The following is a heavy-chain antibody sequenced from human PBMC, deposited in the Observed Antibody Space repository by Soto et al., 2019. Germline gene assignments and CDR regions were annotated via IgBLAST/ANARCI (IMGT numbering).Heavy chain of an antibody. CDR2: ISYDGSNK. CDR3: ARDEGRSGWIYYYYGMDV. CDR1: GFTFSSYA. Sequence: PGGSLRLSCAASGFTFSSYAMHWVRQAPGKGLEWVAVISYDGSNKYYADSVKGRFTISRDNFKNTLYLQMNSLRAEDTAVYYCARDEGRSGWIYYYYGMDVWGQGTTVTVSS. J-gene: IGHJ6*02. D-gene: IGHD6-19*01. V-gene: IGHV3-30-3*01.